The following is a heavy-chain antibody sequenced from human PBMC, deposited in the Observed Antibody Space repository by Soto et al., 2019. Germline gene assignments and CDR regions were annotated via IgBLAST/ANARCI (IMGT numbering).Heavy chain of an antibody. J-gene: IGHJ3*01. Sequence: GGSLRLSCAASGFTFSSYAMHWVRQAPGKGLEWVAVISYDGSNKYYADSVKGRFTISRDNSKNTLYLQMNSLRAEDTAVYYCAKGFYDFWSGPTFSDAFDYWGQGTMVTVSS. D-gene: IGHD3-3*01. CDR2: ISYDGSNK. CDR1: GFTFSSYA. V-gene: IGHV3-30-3*01. CDR3: AKGFYDFWSGPTFSDAFDY.